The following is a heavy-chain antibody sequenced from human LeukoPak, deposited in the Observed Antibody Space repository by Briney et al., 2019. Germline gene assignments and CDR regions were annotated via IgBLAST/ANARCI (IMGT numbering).Heavy chain of an antibody. D-gene: IGHD2-2*01. CDR1: GVTFSSYW. V-gene: IGHV3-7*01. CDR2: IKQDGSEK. J-gene: IGHJ3*02. Sequence: GGSLRLSCAASGVTFSSYWMSWVRQAPGKGLEWVANIKQDGSEKYYVDSVKGRFTISRDNAKNSLYLQMNSLRAEDTAVYYCAREGSDIIVVPASAFDIWGQGTMVTVSS. CDR3: AREGSDIIVVPASAFDI.